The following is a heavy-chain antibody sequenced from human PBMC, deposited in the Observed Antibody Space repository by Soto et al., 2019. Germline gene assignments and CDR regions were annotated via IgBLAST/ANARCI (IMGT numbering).Heavy chain of an antibody. D-gene: IGHD3-22*01. J-gene: IGHJ6*02. CDR3: AKGPVVITTYYYYYGMDV. V-gene: IGHV3-30*18. CDR2: ISYDGSNK. Sequence: GESLKISCAASGFTFSSYGMHWVRQAPGKGLEWVAVISYDGSNKYYADSVKGRFTISRDNSKNTLYLQMNSLRAEDTAVYYCAKGPVVITTYYYYYGMDVWGQGTTVTVSS. CDR1: GFTFSSYG.